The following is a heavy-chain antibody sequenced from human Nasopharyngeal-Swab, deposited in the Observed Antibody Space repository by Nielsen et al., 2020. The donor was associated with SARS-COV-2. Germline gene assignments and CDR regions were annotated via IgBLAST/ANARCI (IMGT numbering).Heavy chain of an antibody. CDR3: ALLEVGHMTTVTNFDY. CDR2: ISYDGSNK. CDR1: GFTFSSYG. V-gene: IGHV3-30*03. Sequence: GGSLRLSCAASGFTFSSYGMHWVRQAPGKGLEWVAVISYDGSNKYYADSVKGRFTISRDNSKNTLYLQMNSLRAEDTAVYYCALLEVGHMTTVTNFDYWGQGTLVTVSS. J-gene: IGHJ4*02. D-gene: IGHD4-11*01.